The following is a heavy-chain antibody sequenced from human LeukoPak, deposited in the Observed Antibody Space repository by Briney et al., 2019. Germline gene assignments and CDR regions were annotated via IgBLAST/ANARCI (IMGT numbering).Heavy chain of an antibody. D-gene: IGHD3-22*01. V-gene: IGHV1-69*13. Sequence: SVKVSCKVSGYTLTELSMHWVRQAPGKGLEWMGGIIPIFGTANYAQKFQGRVTITADESTSTAYMELSSLRSEDTAVYYCARSIVSGYYSYYFDYWGQGTLVTVSS. J-gene: IGHJ4*02. CDR1: GYTLTELS. CDR2: IIPIFGTA. CDR3: ARSIVSGYYSYYFDY.